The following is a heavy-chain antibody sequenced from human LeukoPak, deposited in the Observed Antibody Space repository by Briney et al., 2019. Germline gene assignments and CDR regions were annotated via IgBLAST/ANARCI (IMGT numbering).Heavy chain of an antibody. Sequence: GRSLRLSCAASGFTFDDYAMHWVRQAPGKGLEWVSGISWNSGSIGYADSVKGRFTISRDNAKNSLYLQMNSLRAEDTALYYCAKDTNYDILTGSTSYDYWGQGTLVTASS. J-gene: IGHJ4*02. D-gene: IGHD3-9*01. CDR1: GFTFDDYA. CDR3: AKDTNYDILTGSTSYDY. V-gene: IGHV3-9*01. CDR2: ISWNSGSI.